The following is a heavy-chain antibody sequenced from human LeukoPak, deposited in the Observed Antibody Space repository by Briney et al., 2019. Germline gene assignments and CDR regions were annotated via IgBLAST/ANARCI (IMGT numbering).Heavy chain of an antibody. J-gene: IGHJ4*02. D-gene: IGHD3-10*01. CDR3: AKDRFDRGVLSTSFDY. CDR1: GFTFSTYG. Sequence: GGSLRLSCAASGFTFSTYGTSWVRQAPGKGLEWVSAISNSGGSTYYADSVKGRFTISRDNSKNTLSLQMNSLRAGDTAVYYCAKDRFDRGVLSTSFDYWGQGALVTVSS. V-gene: IGHV3-23*01. CDR2: ISNSGGST.